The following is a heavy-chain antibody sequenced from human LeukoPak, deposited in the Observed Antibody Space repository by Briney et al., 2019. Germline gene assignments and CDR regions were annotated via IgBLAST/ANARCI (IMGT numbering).Heavy chain of an antibody. Sequence: GGSLRLSCAASGFTFSSYAMSWVRQAPGKGLEWVSAISGSGGTTSYADSVTGRFTISRANSTNTLNLQMNSLRAEDTAVYYCAKDRGPGTTVVTSFDYWGQGTLVTVSS. J-gene: IGHJ4*02. CDR2: ISGSGGTT. CDR1: GFTFSSYA. D-gene: IGHD4-23*01. V-gene: IGHV3-23*01. CDR3: AKDRGPGTTVVTSFDY.